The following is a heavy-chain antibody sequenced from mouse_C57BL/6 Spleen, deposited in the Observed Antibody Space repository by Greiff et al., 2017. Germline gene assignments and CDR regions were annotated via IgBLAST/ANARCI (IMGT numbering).Heavy chain of an antibody. D-gene: IGHD3-3*01. CDR2: IYPSDSET. CDR3: AREGPLGGAFAY. V-gene: IGHV1-52*01. CDR1: VSTFTSYW. Sequence: VQLHQPGAELVRPGSSVKLSCKASVSTFTSYWMHWVNPRPIQGLEWIGNIYPSDSETHYNQKFKDKATLTVDKSSSTAYMQLSSLTSEDSAVYCCAREGPLGGAFAYWGQVNLVTVSA. J-gene: IGHJ3*01.